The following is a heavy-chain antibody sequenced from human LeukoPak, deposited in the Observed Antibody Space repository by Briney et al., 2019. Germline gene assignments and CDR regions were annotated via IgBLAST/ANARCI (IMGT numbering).Heavy chain of an antibody. V-gene: IGHV3-53*01. D-gene: IGHD3-22*01. Sequence: GGSLRLSCAASGFTVSSNYMSWVRQAPGKGLEWVSVIYSGGSTCYADSVKGRFTISRDTSKNTLYLQMNSLRAEDTAVYYCARDHSGYLTYYFDYWGQGTLVTVSS. J-gene: IGHJ4*02. CDR3: ARDHSGYLTYYFDY. CDR1: GFTVSSNY. CDR2: IYSGGST.